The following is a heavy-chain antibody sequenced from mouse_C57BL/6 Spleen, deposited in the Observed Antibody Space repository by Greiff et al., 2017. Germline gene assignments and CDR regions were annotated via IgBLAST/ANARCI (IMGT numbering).Heavy chain of an antibody. CDR1: GYTFTSYW. Sequence: VQLQQPGAELVKPGASVKLSCKASGYTFTSYWMHWVKQRPGRGLEWIGRIDPNSGGTKYNEKFKSKATLTVDKPSSTAYMQLSSLTSEDSAVYYCAREVRIYYGSSYGNYFDYWGQGTTLTVSS. CDR3: AREVRIYYGSSYGNYFDY. V-gene: IGHV1-72*01. J-gene: IGHJ2*01. CDR2: IDPNSGGT. D-gene: IGHD1-1*01.